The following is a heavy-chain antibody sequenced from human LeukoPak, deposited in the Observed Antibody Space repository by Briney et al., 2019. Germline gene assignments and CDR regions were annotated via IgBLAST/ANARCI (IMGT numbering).Heavy chain of an antibody. CDR1: GFTFSSYS. V-gene: IGHV3-21*01. CDR2: ISSSSSYI. J-gene: IGHJ4*02. CDR3: ARWVTTVITVDY. Sequence: GGSLRLSCAASGFTFSSYSMNWVRQAPGKGLEWVSSISSSSSYIYYADSVKGRFTISRDNAKNSLYLQTNSLRAEDTAVYYCARWVTTVITVDYWGQGTLVTVSS. D-gene: IGHD4-11*01.